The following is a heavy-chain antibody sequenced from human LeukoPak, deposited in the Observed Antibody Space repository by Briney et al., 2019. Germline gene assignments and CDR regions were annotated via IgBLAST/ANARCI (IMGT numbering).Heavy chain of an antibody. CDR2: MSSSDSHI. CDR1: GFTFSSYS. V-gene: IGHV3-21*01. Sequence: GGSLRLSCAASGFTFSSYSMNWVRKAPGRGLEWVSSMSSSDSHIFYADSVRGRFTIHRDDAKNSLYLQMNSLKAEDTAVYYCARYCGGDCYSSHRYYFDYWGQGILVTVSS. J-gene: IGHJ4*02. CDR3: ARYCGGDCYSSHRYYFDY. D-gene: IGHD2-21*02.